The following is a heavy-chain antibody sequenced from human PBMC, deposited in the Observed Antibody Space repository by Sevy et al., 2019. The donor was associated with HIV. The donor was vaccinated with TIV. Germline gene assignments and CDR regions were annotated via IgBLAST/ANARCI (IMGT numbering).Heavy chain of an antibody. Sequence: GGSLRLSCAASGFPFSSYAMSWVRQAPGKGLEWVSVINGGGGGTYYAASVKGRFTISRDNSKNTLFLQMISLRAEDTAVYYCTRVEGAADWGMDVWGQGTTVTVSS. D-gene: IGHD1-26*01. V-gene: IGHV3-23*01. CDR3: TRVEGAADWGMDV. J-gene: IGHJ6*02. CDR1: GFPFSSYA. CDR2: INGGGGGT.